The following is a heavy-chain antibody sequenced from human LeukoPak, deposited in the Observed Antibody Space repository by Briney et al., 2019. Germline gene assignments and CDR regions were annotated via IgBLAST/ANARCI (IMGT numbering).Heavy chain of an antibody. CDR1: GFTFSSYS. Sequence: PGGSLRLSCAASGFTFSSYSRYWVRQARGKGVEWVSSISSSSSYIYYADSVNGRFTISRDNAKNSLYLQMNSLRAEDTAVYYWARVPDPLGYCSSTSSYLEYYYGMDVWGQGTTVTVSS. CDR3: ARVPDPLGYCSSTSSYLEYYYGMDV. D-gene: IGHD2-2*01. CDR2: ISSSSSYI. J-gene: IGHJ6*02. V-gene: IGHV3-21*01.